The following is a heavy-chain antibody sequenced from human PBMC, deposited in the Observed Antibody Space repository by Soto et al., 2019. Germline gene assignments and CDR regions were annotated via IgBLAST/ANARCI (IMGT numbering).Heavy chain of an antibody. D-gene: IGHD6-19*01. J-gene: IGHJ4*02. V-gene: IGHV3-23*01. CDR1: GFTFSSYA. CDR2: ISGSGGTT. CDR3: AKESYSSVSFDY. Sequence: GGSLRLSCAASGFTFSSYAMSWVRQAPGKGLEWVSSISGSGGTTYYADSVKGRFTISRDNSKNTLYLQMNSLRAEDTAVYYCAKESYSSVSFDYWGQGTLVTVSS.